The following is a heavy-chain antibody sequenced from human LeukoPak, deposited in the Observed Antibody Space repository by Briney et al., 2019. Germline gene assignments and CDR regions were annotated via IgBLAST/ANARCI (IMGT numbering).Heavy chain of an antibody. J-gene: IGHJ4*02. CDR3: ARLERSYRSGDYFDY. Sequence: SETLSLTCTVSGGSISSHYWSWIRQPPGKGLEWIGYIYYSGSTNYNPSLKSRVTISVDTSKNQFSLKLSSVTAADTAVYYCARLERSYRSGDYFDYWGQGTLATVSS. D-gene: IGHD1-26*01. V-gene: IGHV4-59*11. CDR1: GGSISSHY. CDR2: IYYSGST.